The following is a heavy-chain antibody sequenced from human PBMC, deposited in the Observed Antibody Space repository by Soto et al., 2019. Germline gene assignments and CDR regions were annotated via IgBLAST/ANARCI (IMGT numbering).Heavy chain of an antibody. V-gene: IGHV4-30-4*01. D-gene: IGHD2-15*01. CDR2: IYYSGST. J-gene: IGHJ5*02. CDR1: GCYVSSYY. CDR3: ARDPQIFWFDP. Sequence: PSETLFLTCTVSGCYVSSYYWSWIRQPPGKALEWIGCIYYSGSTYYNPSLKSRVTISVDTSKNQFSLKLSSVTAADTAVYYCARDPQIFWFDPWGQGTLVTVSS.